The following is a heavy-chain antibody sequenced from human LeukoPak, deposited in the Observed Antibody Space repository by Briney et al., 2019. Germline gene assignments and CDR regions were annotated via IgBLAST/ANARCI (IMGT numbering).Heavy chain of an antibody. J-gene: IGHJ4*02. CDR2: IYHSGST. CDR3: ARHPGRWPFYYFDY. V-gene: IGHV4-4*02. CDR1: GGSISSSNW. D-gene: IGHD3-3*02. Sequence: SETLSLTCAVSGGSISSSNWWSWVRQPPGKGLEWIGEIYHSGSTNYNPSLKSRVTISVDKSKNQFSLKVSSVTAADTAVYYCARHPGRWPFYYFDYWGQGTLVTVSS.